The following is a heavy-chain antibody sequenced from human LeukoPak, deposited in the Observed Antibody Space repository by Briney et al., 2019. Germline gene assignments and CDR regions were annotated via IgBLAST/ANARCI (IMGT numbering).Heavy chain of an antibody. CDR3: ARQYPAWGYYDSSGYYYGSPRGDAFDI. D-gene: IGHD3-22*01. V-gene: IGHV4-39*01. Sequence: PSETLSLTCTVSGGSISSGDYYWSWIRQPPGKGLEWIGYIYYSGSTYYNPSLKSRVTISVDTSKNQFSLKLSSVTAADTAVYYCARQYPAWGYYDSSGYYYGSPRGDAFDIWGQGTMVTVSS. CDR2: IYYSGST. CDR1: GGSISSGDYY. J-gene: IGHJ3*02.